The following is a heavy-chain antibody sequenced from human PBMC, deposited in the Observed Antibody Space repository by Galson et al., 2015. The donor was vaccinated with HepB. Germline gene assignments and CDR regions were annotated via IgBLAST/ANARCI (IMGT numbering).Heavy chain of an antibody. CDR3: AKEVVPAAIDY. J-gene: IGHJ4*02. D-gene: IGHD2-2*01. Sequence: SLRLSCVASGFTFSSYAMTWVRPAPGRGLGWSSVISGSGGSTYYADPVKGRFTISRDNSKKTLFLQMNSLRADDTAIYYCAKEVVPAAIDYWGQGTLVTVSS. CDR1: GFTFSSYA. CDR2: ISGSGGST. V-gene: IGHV3-23*01.